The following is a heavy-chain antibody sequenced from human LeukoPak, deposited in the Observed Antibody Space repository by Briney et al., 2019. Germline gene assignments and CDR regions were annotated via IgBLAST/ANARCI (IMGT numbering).Heavy chain of an antibody. Sequence: SETLSLTCTVSGGSINSFYWNWIRQPPGYGLEWVGNIYYSGITNYTPSLKSRVTISVDTSMNQISLKLSSVTAADTAVYYCARPYRSDLSSTYHIWGQGTMVTVSS. CDR1: GGSINSFY. CDR2: IYYSGIT. J-gene: IGHJ3*02. V-gene: IGHV4-59*08. D-gene: IGHD6-19*01. CDR3: ARPYRSDLSSTYHI.